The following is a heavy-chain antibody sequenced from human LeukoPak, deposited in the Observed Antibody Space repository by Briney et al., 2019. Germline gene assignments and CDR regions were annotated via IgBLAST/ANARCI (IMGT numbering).Heavy chain of an antibody. V-gene: IGHV1-18*01. Sequence: APVKVSCKASGGTFSSYAISWVRQAPGQGLEWMGWISAYNGNTNYAQKLQGRVTMTTDTSTSTAYMELRSLRSDDTAVYYCARERGPYYYDSSGYPDLDYWGQGTLVTVSS. J-gene: IGHJ4*02. D-gene: IGHD3-22*01. CDR2: ISAYNGNT. CDR3: ARERGPYYYDSSGYPDLDY. CDR1: GGTFSSYA.